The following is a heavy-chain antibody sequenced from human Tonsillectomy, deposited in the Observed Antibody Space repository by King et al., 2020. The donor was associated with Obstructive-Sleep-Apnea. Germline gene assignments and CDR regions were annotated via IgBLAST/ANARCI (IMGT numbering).Heavy chain of an antibody. CDR2: IRSSSTNI. CDR1: GFTFSSYY. D-gene: IGHD3-22*01. Sequence: VQLVESGGGLVKPGGSLRLSCVASGFTFSSYYMDWVRRAPGKGLEWVSSIRSSSTNIYYAYSVKGRFTISSDNAKNSLYLQMNSLRAEDTATYYCARVNYYDSSGSIYWYFDLWGRGTLVTVSS. J-gene: IGHJ2*01. CDR3: ARVNYYDSSGSIYWYFDL. V-gene: IGHV3-21*01.